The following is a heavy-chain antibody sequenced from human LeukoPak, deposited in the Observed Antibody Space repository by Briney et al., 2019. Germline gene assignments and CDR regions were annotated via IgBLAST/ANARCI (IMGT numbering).Heavy chain of an antibody. D-gene: IGHD3-22*01. CDR1: GFTFSSYG. V-gene: IGHV3-30*02. CDR2: IRYDGSNK. J-gene: IGHJ4*02. CDR3: TTDYYDSNAYYRF. Sequence: GGSLRLSCAASGFTFSSYGMHWVRQAPGKGLEWVAFIRYDGSNKYYADSVKGRFTISRDNSKNTLFLQMNSLKTEDTAVYYCTTDYYDSNAYYRFWGQGTLVTVSS.